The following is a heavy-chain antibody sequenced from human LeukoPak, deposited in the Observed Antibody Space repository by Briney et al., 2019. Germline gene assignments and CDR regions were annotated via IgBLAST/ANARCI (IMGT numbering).Heavy chain of an antibody. CDR1: GFDFSSNW. CDR3: AKWKYSNSGIDDY. V-gene: IGHV3-74*01. D-gene: IGHD6-6*01. J-gene: IGHJ4*02. Sequence: PGGSLRLSCAASGFDFSSNWMHWVRHAPGQGLVWVSRIKGDGISTNYADSVKGRFTISRDIAKNTLYLQMNSLRAEDTAVYYCAKWKYSNSGIDDYWGQGTLVTVSS. CDR2: IKGDGIST.